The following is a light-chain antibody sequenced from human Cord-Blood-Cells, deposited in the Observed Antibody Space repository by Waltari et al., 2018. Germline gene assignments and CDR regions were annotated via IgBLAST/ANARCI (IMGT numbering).Light chain of an antibody. J-gene: IGLJ1*01. CDR1: SSDVGGYNY. V-gene: IGLV2-14*03. Sequence: QSALTQPASVSGSPGQSITIYCTGPSSDVGGYNYVSWYQQHPGKAPKLMIYDFRNRPSGVSNRCAGSKSGNPASRLISGLQAEDEADYYCSSYTSSSTYVFGTGTKVTVL. CDR3: SSYTSSSTYV. CDR2: DFR.